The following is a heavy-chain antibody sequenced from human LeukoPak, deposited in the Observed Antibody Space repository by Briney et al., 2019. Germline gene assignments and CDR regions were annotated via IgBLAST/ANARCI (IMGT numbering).Heavy chain of an antibody. CDR1: GFTFSHFN. CDR3: ARANYYYYGMDV. J-gene: IGHJ6*02. CDR2: ISRSSITI. Sequence: GWSLILSCAASGFTFSHFNMNWVRQAPGKGLEWVSYISRSSITIYDADSVKGRFTISRDNAKNSLYLQMNSLRDDDTAVYYCARANYYYYGMDVWGQGTTVTVSS. V-gene: IGHV3-48*02.